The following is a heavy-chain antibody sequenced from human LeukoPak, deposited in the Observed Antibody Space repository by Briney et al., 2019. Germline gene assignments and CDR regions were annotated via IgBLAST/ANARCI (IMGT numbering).Heavy chain of an antibody. V-gene: IGHV4-34*01. CDR3: ARDRYPPDIVVVPAANNWFDP. Sequence: PSETLSLTCVVYGGSLSGDYWSWIRQPPGKGLEWIGEINHSGSTNYNPSLKSRVTISVDTSKNQLSLKLSSVTAADTAVYYCARDRYPPDIVVVPAANNWFDPWGQGTLVTVSS. CDR1: GGSLSGDY. CDR2: INHSGST. J-gene: IGHJ5*02. D-gene: IGHD2-2*01.